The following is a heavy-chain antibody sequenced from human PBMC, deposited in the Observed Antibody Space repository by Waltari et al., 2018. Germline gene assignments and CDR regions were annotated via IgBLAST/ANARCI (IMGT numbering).Heavy chain of an antibody. D-gene: IGHD6-19*01. J-gene: IGHJ4*02. V-gene: IGHV3-7*01. Sequence: EVQLVESGGGLVQPGGSLRLSCAASGFTFSSYWMSWVRQAPGKGLEWVANIKQDGSEKYYGDSVKGRFTISRDNAKNSLYLQMNSLRAEDTAVYYCARALSGWYVNYWGQGTLVTVSS. CDR1: GFTFSSYW. CDR2: IKQDGSEK. CDR3: ARALSGWYVNY.